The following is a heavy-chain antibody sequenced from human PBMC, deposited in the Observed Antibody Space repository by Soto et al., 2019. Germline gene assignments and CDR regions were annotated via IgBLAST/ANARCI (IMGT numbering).Heavy chain of an antibody. CDR3: AREDDGGDSLDV. D-gene: IGHD2-21*02. CDR2: IHHSGSI. Sequence: QVQLQQSGPGLVKPSQTLSLTCTVSGDSISSAYYHWTWIRQSPGQGLEWIGYIHHSGSILYNPSLKSRVTISVDTSKNQFSLHLTSVTAADTAVYFCAREDDGGDSLDVWGQGTTVTVSS. CDR1: GDSISSAYYH. J-gene: IGHJ6*02. V-gene: IGHV4-30-4*08.